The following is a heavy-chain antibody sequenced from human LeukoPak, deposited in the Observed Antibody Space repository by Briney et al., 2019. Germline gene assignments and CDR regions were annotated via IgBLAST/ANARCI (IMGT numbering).Heavy chain of an antibody. CDR2: IYYSGST. Sequence: SETLSLTCTVSGGSISSSSYYWGWIRQPPGKGLEWIGSIYYSGSTYYNPSLKSRVTISVDTSKNQFSLKLSSVTAADTAVYYCARHWAGAWTPPYYFDYWGQGTLVTVSS. V-gene: IGHV4-39*01. J-gene: IGHJ4*02. D-gene: IGHD6-19*01. CDR3: ARHWAGAWTPPYYFDY. CDR1: GGSISSSSYY.